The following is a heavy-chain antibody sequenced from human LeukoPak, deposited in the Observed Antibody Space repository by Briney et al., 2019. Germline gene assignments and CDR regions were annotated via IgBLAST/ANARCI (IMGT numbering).Heavy chain of an antibody. V-gene: IGHV1-3*01. J-gene: IGHJ4*02. D-gene: IGHD4-23*01. Sequence: KFQGRVTITRDTSASTAYMELNSLRAEDTAVYYCASTVGTLLDFWGQGTLVTVSS. CDR3: ASTVGTLLDF.